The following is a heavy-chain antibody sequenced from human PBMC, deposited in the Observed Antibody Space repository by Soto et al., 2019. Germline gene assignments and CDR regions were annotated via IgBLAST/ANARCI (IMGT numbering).Heavy chain of an antibody. CDR1: GGSISSYY. V-gene: IGHV4-59*01. Sequence: SETLSLTCTVSGGSISSYYWNWIRQPPGKGLEWIGYIFYSGSTSYNPSLKSRLTISVDTSKNQFSLKLSSVTAADTAVYYCACPTMVRRGVGAFDIWGQGTMVTVSS. J-gene: IGHJ3*02. D-gene: IGHD3-10*01. CDR2: IFYSGST. CDR3: ACPTMVRRGVGAFDI.